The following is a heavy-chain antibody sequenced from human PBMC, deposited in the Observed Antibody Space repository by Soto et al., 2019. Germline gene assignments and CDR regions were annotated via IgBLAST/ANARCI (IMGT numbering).Heavy chain of an antibody. CDR3: ASSPAFSSSWYGIPSDPSHGMDV. V-gene: IGHV1-46*01. J-gene: IGHJ6*02. CDR2: INPSGGIT. Sequence: QMQLVQSGAEVKRPGASVRVSCKSSGYTFTSFYIHWVRQAPGQGLEWMGIINPSGGITNFAQRCLVRVTMTRDMAANTHYMELSSLKADDTAVYYCASSPAFSSSWYGIPSDPSHGMDVWGQGTTVTVS. CDR1: GYTFTSFY. D-gene: IGHD6-13*01.